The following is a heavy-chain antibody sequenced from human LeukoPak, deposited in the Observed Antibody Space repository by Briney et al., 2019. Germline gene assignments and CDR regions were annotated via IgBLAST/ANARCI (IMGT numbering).Heavy chain of an antibody. J-gene: IGHJ4*02. V-gene: IGHV3-30*02. CDR3: AKGYGGSHFDY. CDR2: IRYDESKT. Sequence: GGSLRLSCAVSGFSFSNYGMHWVRQAPGKGLEWVAFIRYDESKTYYADSVRGRFTISRDNSKNTLYLQMNSLRVEDTAIYYCAKGYGGSHFDYWGQGALVAVSS. D-gene: IGHD4-23*01. CDR1: GFSFSNYG.